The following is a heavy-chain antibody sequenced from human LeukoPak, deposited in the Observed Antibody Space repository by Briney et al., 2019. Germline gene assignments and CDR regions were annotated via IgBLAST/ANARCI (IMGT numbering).Heavy chain of an antibody. CDR1: GYTFTSYG. D-gene: IGHD3-22*01. CDR3: ARGGGRYYYDSSGYYEGPIDWFDP. CDR2: ISAYNGNT. V-gene: IGHV1-18*01. Sequence: GASVKVSCKASGYTFTSYGISWVRQAPGQGLEWMGWISAYNGNTNYAQKLQGRVTMTTDTSTSTAYMELRSLRSDDTAVYYCARGGGRYYYDSSGYYEGPIDWFDPWGQGTLVTVSS. J-gene: IGHJ5*02.